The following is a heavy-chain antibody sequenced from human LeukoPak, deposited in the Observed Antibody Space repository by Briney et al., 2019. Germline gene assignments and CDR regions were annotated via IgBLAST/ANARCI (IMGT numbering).Heavy chain of an antibody. CDR2: IYYDGST. CDR1: GGSISSSTYY. Sequence: SETLSLTCTVSGGSISSSTYYWGWIRQPPGKGLEWIGNIYYDGSTYYNPSLKSRVTISIDTYKNQFSLKLSSVTAADTAVYYCARYKVDPGGDYYYGMDVWGQGTTVTVSS. CDR3: ARYKVDPGGDYYYGMDV. D-gene: IGHD5-12*01. J-gene: IGHJ6*02. V-gene: IGHV4-39*07.